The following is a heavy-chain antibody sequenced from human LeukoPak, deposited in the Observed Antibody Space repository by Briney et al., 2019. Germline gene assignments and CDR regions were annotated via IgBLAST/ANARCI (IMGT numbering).Heavy chain of an antibody. Sequence: SETLSLTCTVSGGSISSYYWSWIRQPPGKGLEWIGYIYYSGSTNYNPSLKSRVTISVDTSKNQFSLKLSSVTAADTAVYYCARLYNWFDPWGQGTLVAVSS. CDR3: ARLYNWFDP. CDR2: IYYSGST. V-gene: IGHV4-59*01. CDR1: GGSISSYY. J-gene: IGHJ5*02.